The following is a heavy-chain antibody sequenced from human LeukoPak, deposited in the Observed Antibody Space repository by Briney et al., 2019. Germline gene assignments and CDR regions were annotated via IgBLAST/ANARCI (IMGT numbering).Heavy chain of an antibody. J-gene: IGHJ4*02. CDR1: GGTFSSYA. CDR2: IIPIFGTA. D-gene: IGHD3-10*01. CDR3: ARTYYYGSGSYYNAEYYFDY. V-gene: IGHV1-69*06. Sequence: SVKVSCKASGGTFSSYAISWVRQAPGQGLEWMGGIIPIFGTANYAQKFQGRVTITADKSTSTAYMELSSLRSEDTAVYYCARTYYYGSGSYYNAEYYFDYWGQGTLVTVSS.